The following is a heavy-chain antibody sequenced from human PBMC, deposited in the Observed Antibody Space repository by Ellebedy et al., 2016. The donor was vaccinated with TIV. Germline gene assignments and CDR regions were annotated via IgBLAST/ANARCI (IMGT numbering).Heavy chain of an antibody. CDR1: GGSISSYY. D-gene: IGHD3-10*01. CDR2: IYPSGNT. CDR3: ARDRGGGVIPIYP. Sequence: SETLSLTXTVSGGSISSYYWSWIRQPAGKGLEWIGRIYPSGNTNYNPSLKSRVTISVDTSKNQFSLKLSSVTAADTAVYYCARDRGGGVIPIYPWGQGTLVTVSS. V-gene: IGHV4-4*07. J-gene: IGHJ4*02.